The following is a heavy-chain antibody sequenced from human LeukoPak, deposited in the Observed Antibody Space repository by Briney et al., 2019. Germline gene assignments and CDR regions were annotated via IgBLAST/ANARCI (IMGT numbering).Heavy chain of an antibody. Sequence: HPGGSLRLSCAASGFTFSAYEMNWVRQAPGKGLEWVSYIGSSGSTVYYADSVKGRFTISRDNAKKSLYLQMNSLRAEDTAVYSCVRGSSNVAARNNWFDPWGQGTLVTVSS. J-gene: IGHJ5*02. D-gene: IGHD6-6*01. CDR3: VRGSSNVAARNNWFDP. V-gene: IGHV3-48*03. CDR2: IGSSGSTV. CDR1: GFTFSAYE.